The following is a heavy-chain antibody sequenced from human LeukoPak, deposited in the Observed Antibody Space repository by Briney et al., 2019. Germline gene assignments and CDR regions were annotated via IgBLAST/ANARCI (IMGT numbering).Heavy chain of an antibody. Sequence: GGSLRLSCAASGFTFSSYGMHWVRQAPGKGLEWVAVISYDGSNKYYADSVKGRFTISRDNSKNTLYLQMNSLRAEDTAVYYCAKDTALLVVAATPDYWGQGTLVTVSS. CDR3: AKDTALLVVAATPDY. CDR2: ISYDGSNK. J-gene: IGHJ4*02. CDR1: GFTFSSYG. V-gene: IGHV3-30*18. D-gene: IGHD2-15*01.